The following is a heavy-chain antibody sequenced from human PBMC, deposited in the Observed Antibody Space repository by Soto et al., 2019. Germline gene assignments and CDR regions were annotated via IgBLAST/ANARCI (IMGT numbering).Heavy chain of an antibody. CDR2: INHSGST. J-gene: IGHJ4*02. D-gene: IGHD4-17*01. CDR3: ARLDYGDYPDY. CDR1: GGSFSGYY. V-gene: IGHV4-34*01. Sequence: QVQLQQWGAGLLKPSETLSLTCAVYGGSFSGYYWSWIRQPPGKGLEWIGEINHSGSTNYTPSLKSRVTISVDTSKNQFSLKLSSVTAADTAVYYCARLDYGDYPDYWGQGTLVTVSS.